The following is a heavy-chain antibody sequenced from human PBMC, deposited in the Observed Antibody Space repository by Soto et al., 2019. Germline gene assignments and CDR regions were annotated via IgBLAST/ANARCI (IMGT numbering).Heavy chain of an antibody. Sequence: SETLSLTCTVSGGSISSGDYYWSRIRQPPGKGLEWIGYIYYSGSTYYNPSLKSRVTISVDTSKNQFSLKLSSVTAADTAVYYCARDKNWNDHGMDVWGQGTTVTVSS. V-gene: IGHV4-30-4*01. CDR2: IYYSGST. CDR1: GGSISSGDYY. J-gene: IGHJ6*02. D-gene: IGHD1-1*01. CDR3: ARDKNWNDHGMDV.